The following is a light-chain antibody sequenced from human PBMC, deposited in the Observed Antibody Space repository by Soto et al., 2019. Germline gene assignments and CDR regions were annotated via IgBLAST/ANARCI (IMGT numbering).Light chain of an antibody. V-gene: IGKV3-20*01. CDR3: QQYSSTFWT. CDR1: QSISSSY. J-gene: IGKJ1*01. Sequence: EIVLTHSPGTLSLSPGERTTLSCRASQSISSSYLAWYQQKPGQAPRLLVYGASSRATGIPDRFSGSGSGTDFTLTISRLEPEDFALYYCQQYSSTFWTLGQGTKVYIK. CDR2: GAS.